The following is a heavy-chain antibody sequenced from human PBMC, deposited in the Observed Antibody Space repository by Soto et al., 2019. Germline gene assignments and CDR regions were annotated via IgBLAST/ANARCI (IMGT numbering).Heavy chain of an antibody. CDR2: IWYDGSNK. V-gene: IGHV3-33*01. Sequence: QEHLVESGGGVVQPGTSLRLSCAASGSIFRGYGMHWVRQALGKGLEWVAVIWYDGSNKYYADSVKGRFTISRDNSKNMLYLQMDSLRAEDTAVYYCARDGIGGTVFRGFCDYWGQGTLVTISS. CDR1: GSIFRGYG. J-gene: IGHJ4*02. CDR3: ARDGIGGTVFRGFCDY. D-gene: IGHD1-7*01.